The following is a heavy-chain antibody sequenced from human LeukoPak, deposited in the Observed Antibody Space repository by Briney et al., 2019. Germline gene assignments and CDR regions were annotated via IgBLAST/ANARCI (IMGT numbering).Heavy chain of an antibody. V-gene: IGHV3-9*01. CDR3: AKNCLAAAGIDFDY. J-gene: IGHJ4*02. Sequence: GGSLRLSCAASGFSFDDYAMHWVRQTPGKGLEWVSGISWNSGTIGYADSVKGRFIISRDNAKNSLYLQMDSLRAEDTAVYYCAKNCLAAAGIDFDYWGQGTLVTVSS. D-gene: IGHD6-13*01. CDR2: ISWNSGTI. CDR1: GFSFDDYA.